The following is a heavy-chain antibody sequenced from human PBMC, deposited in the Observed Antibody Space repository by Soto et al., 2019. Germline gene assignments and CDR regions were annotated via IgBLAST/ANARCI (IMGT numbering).Heavy chain of an antibody. V-gene: IGHV1-18*04. J-gene: IGHJ4*02. D-gene: IGHD6-13*01. CDR1: GYTFSDYG. Sequence: RASVKVSCKTSGYTFSDYGITWVRQAPGQGLEWLAWISDYTTNTNYAPRVQGRITLTTDTSTSTAYMELRSLRSDDTAVYYCARLTLSSSWYNDYWGQGTLVTVSS. CDR3: ARLTLSSSWYNDY. CDR2: ISDYTTNT.